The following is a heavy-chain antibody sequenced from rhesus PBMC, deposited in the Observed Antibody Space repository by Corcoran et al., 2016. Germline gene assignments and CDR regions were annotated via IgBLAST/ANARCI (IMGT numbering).Heavy chain of an antibody. CDR1: GCSISSSNW. Sequence: QVQLQESGPAVVKPSETLSLTCAVSGCSISSSNWWSWIRQSPGQGLEWIGGIYGSGGSTEYNPSLKSRVTISKDTSKNQFALKLSSVTAADTAVYYCARRYSSGWYYYFDYWGQGVLVTVSS. CDR2: IYGSGGST. CDR3: ARRYSSGWYYYFDY. J-gene: IGHJ4*01. D-gene: IGHD6-31*01. V-gene: IGHV4-93*01.